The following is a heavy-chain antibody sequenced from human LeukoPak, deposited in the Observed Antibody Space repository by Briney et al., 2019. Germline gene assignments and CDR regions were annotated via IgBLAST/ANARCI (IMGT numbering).Heavy chain of an antibody. D-gene: IGHD3-10*01. Sequence: PGGSLRLSCAASGFTFSSYSMNWVRQAPGKGLEWVSSISSSSSFIYYADSVKGRFTISRDNAKNSLYLQMNSLRAEDTAVYYCAREPNGGELPSFDYWGQGTLVTVSS. CDR3: AREPNGGELPSFDY. J-gene: IGHJ4*02. CDR1: GFTFSSYS. CDR2: ISSSSSFI. V-gene: IGHV3-21*01.